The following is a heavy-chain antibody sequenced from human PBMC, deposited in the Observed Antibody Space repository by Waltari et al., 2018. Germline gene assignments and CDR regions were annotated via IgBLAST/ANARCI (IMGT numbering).Heavy chain of an antibody. Sequence: EVQLVESGGGLVQPGGSLRLSCAASGFTFSSYWMSWVRQAPGKGLEWVANIKQGRREKYYGDSVKGRFTISRDNAKNSLYLQMNSLRAEDTAVYYCARDPGIAAAGTGDDYWGQGTLVTVSS. CDR2: IKQGRREK. CDR3: ARDPGIAAAGTGDDY. V-gene: IGHV3-7*01. D-gene: IGHD6-13*01. J-gene: IGHJ4*02. CDR1: GFTFSSYW.